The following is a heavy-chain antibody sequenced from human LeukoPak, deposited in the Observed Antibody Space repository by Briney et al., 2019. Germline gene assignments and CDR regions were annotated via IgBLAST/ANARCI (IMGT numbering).Heavy chain of an antibody. CDR3: VREIALRI. D-gene: IGHD2-21*01. Sequence: GGSLRLSCAASGFTFDDYTMHWVRQAPGKGLEWVSLISWDGGSTYYADSVKGRFTISRDNAKNSLYLQMNSLRADDTAVYYCVREIALRIWGQGTVVTVSS. J-gene: IGHJ3*02. CDR2: ISWDGGST. CDR1: GFTFDDYT. V-gene: IGHV3-43*01.